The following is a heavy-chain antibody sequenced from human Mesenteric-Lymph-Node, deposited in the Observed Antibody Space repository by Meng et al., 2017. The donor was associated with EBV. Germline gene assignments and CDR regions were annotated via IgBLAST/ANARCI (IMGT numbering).Heavy chain of an antibody. J-gene: IGHJ4*02. V-gene: IGHV2-5*02. CDR2: IYWDDDK. CDR1: GFSLSTSGVG. Sequence: QITLKESGPTLVKPTQTLTLTCTFSGFSLSTSGVGVGWIRQPPGKALEWLALIYWDDDKRYSPSLKSRLTITKDTSKNQVVLTMTNMDPADTGTYYCAHRPGYSGSFDFDYWGQGTLVTVSS. D-gene: IGHD1-26*01. CDR3: AHRPGYSGSFDFDY.